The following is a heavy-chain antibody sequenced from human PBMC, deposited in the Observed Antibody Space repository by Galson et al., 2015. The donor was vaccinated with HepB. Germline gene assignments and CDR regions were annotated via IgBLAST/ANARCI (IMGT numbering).Heavy chain of an antibody. V-gene: IGHV3-23*01. D-gene: IGHD4-17*01. CDR3: AKVYGDYYYYYYGMDV. CDR1: GFTFSSYA. CDR2: ISGSGGST. Sequence: SLRLSCAASGFTFSSYAMSWVRQAPGKGLEWVSAISGSGGSTYYADSVKGRFTISRDNSKNTLYLQMNSLRAEDTAVYYCAKVYGDYYYYYYGMDVWGQGTTVTVSS. J-gene: IGHJ6*02.